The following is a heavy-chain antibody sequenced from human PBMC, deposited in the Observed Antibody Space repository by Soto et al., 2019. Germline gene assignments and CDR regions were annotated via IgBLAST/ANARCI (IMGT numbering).Heavy chain of an antibody. D-gene: IGHD3-3*01. CDR3: AKEDDAWTNGHFNV. CDR2: IDVGGGSA. CDR1: GFTFSSYD. V-gene: IGHV3-23*01. Sequence: EVQLLESGGGLVQPGGSLRLSCAASGFTFSSYDMNWVRQAPGKGLEWVSGIDVGGGSAYYADSVKGRFTIYRDNSKNTLHLQLNSLRSEETAIYYCAKEDDAWTNGHFNVWGQGTVVTVSS. J-gene: IGHJ3*01.